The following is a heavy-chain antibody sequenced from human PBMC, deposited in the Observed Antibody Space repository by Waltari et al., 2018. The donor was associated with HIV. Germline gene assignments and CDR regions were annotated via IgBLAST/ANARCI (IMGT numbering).Heavy chain of an antibody. J-gene: IGHJ5*02. V-gene: IGHV3-21*02. Sequence: EVQLVESGGGPVKPGESLRLSCVTSGFIFNTYSMNWVRQAPGKGPEWGSSMGGSGNLKHYADSVKGRFTISRDNGENSLYLQMNGLRAEDTAIYYCARDSRGSTWSLNWFDPWGQGTLVTVSS. CDR1: GFIFNTYS. CDR2: MGGSGNLK. D-gene: IGHD6-6*01. CDR3: ARDSRGSTWSLNWFDP.